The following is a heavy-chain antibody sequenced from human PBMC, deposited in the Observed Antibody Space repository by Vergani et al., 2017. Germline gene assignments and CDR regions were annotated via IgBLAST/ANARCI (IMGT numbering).Heavy chain of an antibody. Sequence: EVQLVESGGGLVQPGGSLRLSCAASGFTFSSYWMSWVRQAPGKGLEWVANIKQDGSEKYYVDSVKGRFTISRDNAKNSLYLQMNSLRAEDTAVYYCARDHASRNYDFWSGFPTFDPWGQGTLVTVSS. CDR3: ARDHASRNYDFWSGFPTFDP. CDR1: GFTFSSYW. J-gene: IGHJ5*02. CDR2: IKQDGSEK. V-gene: IGHV3-7*01. D-gene: IGHD3-3*01.